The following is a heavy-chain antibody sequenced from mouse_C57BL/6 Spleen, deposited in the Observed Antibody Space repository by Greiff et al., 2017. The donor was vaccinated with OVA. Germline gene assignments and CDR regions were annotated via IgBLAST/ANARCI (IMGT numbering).Heavy chain of an antibody. D-gene: IGHD1-1*01. Sequence: QVQLQQSDAELVKPGASVKISCKVSGYTFTDHTIHWMKQRPEQGLEWIGYIYPRDGSTKYNEKFKGKATLTADKSSSTAYMQLNSLTSEDSAVYFCAGFGIYYYGSSPGYYFDYWGQGTTLTVSS. V-gene: IGHV1-78*01. CDR3: AGFGIYYYGSSPGYYFDY. J-gene: IGHJ2*01. CDR2: IYPRDGST. CDR1: GYTFTDHT.